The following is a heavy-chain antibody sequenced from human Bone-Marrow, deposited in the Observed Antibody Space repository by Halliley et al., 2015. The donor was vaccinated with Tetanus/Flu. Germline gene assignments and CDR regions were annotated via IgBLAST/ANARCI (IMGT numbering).Heavy chain of an antibody. D-gene: IGHD3-22*01. J-gene: IGHJ5*02. CDR1: GSTFSTYS. CDR2: ISSNNYHT. CDR3: ARDALPSHGSSAYYVAYNYFDP. Sequence: SLRLSCGASGSTFSTYSMNWVRQAPGKGLEWVSSISSNNYHTYYADSVKGRFTISRDNAKNSLYLQMNSLRAEDTAVYYCARDALPSHGSSAYYVAYNYFDPWGPGTLVTVSS. V-gene: IGHV3-21*01.